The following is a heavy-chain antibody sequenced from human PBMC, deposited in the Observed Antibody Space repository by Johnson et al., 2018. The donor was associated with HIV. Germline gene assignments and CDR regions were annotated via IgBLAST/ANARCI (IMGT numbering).Heavy chain of an antibody. CDR1: GFTFSDYY. V-gene: IGHV3-20*04. CDR2: INWNGGST. D-gene: IGHD2-8*01. J-gene: IGHJ3*02. Sequence: VQLVESGGGLVKPGGSLRLSCVGSGFTFSDYYMSWVRQAPGKGLEWVSGINWNGGSTGYADSVKGRFTISRDNAKNSVYLQMKSLRAEDTALYYCARGMYGDAFDIWGQGTMVTVS. CDR3: ARGMYGDAFDI.